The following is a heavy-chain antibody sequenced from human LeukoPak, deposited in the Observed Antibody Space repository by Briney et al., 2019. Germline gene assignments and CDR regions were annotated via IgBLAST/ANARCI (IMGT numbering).Heavy chain of an antibody. Sequence: GGSLRLSCAASGFILSTHGMHWVRQAPGKGLEWVAGMWYDGSREDYADSVKGRFAISRDMSKNTLNLQMNSLRVEDTAMFYCARDLSFGSLDFRGQGTLVTVSS. D-gene: IGHD1-26*01. CDR1: GFILSTHG. J-gene: IGHJ4*02. V-gene: IGHV3-33*01. CDR3: ARDLSFGSLDF. CDR2: MWYDGSRE.